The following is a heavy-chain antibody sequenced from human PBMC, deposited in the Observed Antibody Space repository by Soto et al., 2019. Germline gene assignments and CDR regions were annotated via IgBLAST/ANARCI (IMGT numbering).Heavy chain of an antibody. Sequence: VQLQESGPGLVKPSGTLSLTCAVSGGSISSGNWWSWVRQSPGKGLEWIGEIFASGSTNHNPSRKSRVTISVDKSKNQFSLHLSSVTAANTAMYYCACHRRNTYGPYDFWGQGTLVTVSS. V-gene: IGHV4-4*02. J-gene: IGHJ4*02. CDR1: GGSISSGNW. D-gene: IGHD5-18*01. CDR3: ACHRRNTYGPYDF. CDR2: IFASGST.